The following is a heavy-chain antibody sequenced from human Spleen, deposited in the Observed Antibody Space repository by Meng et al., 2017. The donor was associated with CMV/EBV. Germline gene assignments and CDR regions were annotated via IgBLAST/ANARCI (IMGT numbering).Heavy chain of an antibody. CDR2: MNPDSGNT. Sequence: QVQLVQSGAEVKKPGASVKVSCKASGYTFTSYEINWVRQATGQGLEWMGWMNPDSGNTGYAPKFQGRVTMTSDTSTSTAFMELSILRSEDTAVYYCASQGYGSSWDYWGQGALVTGLL. CDR3: ASQGYGSSWDY. D-gene: IGHD6-13*01. V-gene: IGHV1-8*01. J-gene: IGHJ4*02. CDR1: GYTFTSYE.